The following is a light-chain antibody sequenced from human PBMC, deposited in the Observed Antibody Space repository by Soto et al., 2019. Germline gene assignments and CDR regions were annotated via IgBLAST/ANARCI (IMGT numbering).Light chain of an antibody. CDR2: GAS. V-gene: IGKV3-20*01. J-gene: IGKJ4*01. CDR3: QQYATSPLT. Sequence: ENVLTQSPGRLSLSPGERATLSCRATQSVARNSIAWYQQKVCQPPRLLLYGASGRATGVPDRISGRGSGTVFTLTIERVEAEDFAVYHCQQYATSPLTFGGGTTLEIK. CDR1: QSVARNS.